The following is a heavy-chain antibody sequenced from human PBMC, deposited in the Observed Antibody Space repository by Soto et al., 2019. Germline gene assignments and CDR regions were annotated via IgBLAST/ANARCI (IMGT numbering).Heavy chain of an antibody. CDR2: IIPIFGTA. CDR3: ARGGSGREKDYYGMDV. Sequence: QVQLVQSGAEVKKPGSSVKVSCKASGGTFSSYAISWVRQAPGQGLEWMGGIIPIFGTANYAQKFQGRVTITADEYTSTAYMELSSLRSEDTAVYYCARGGSGREKDYYGMDVWGQGTTVTVSS. V-gene: IGHV1-69*01. D-gene: IGHD3-10*01. J-gene: IGHJ6*02. CDR1: GGTFSSYA.